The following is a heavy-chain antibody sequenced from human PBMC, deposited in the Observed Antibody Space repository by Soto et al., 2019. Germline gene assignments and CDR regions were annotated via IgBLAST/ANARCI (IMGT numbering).Heavy chain of an antibody. V-gene: IGHV3-23*01. CDR3: TRERSLVSFLFDY. D-gene: IGHD3-16*01. CDR2: ISGSGRGSRP. Sequence: LRLSVVESGXNFSNYAVAWVRQAPGKGLEWVSSISGSGRGSRPYYADSVQGRFTISRDHSKNIVSLQMDSLRVDDTAVYYCTRERSLVSFLFDYWGPGTLVTVSS. J-gene: IGHJ4*02. CDR1: GXNFSNYA.